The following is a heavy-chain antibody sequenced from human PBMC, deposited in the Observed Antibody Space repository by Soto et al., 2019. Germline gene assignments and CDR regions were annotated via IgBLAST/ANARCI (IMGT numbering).Heavy chain of an antibody. Sequence: QVQLQQWGAGPLRPLETLSLTCGVSGGSFSGYYWAWIRQSPGQGLEWIGEIIDRGSTNYNPSLKSRVSISVDTSKNPYSLNLRSVTAADTAVYYCARESHDILTGPPWAWYFDLWGRGTLVTVSS. CDR3: ARESHDILTGPPWAWYFDL. D-gene: IGHD3-9*01. CDR1: GGSFSGYY. V-gene: IGHV4-34*12. J-gene: IGHJ2*01. CDR2: IIDRGST.